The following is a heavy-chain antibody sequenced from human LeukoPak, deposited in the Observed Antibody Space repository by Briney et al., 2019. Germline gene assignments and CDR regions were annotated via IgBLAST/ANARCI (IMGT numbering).Heavy chain of an antibody. J-gene: IGHJ3*02. V-gene: IGHV1-2*04. CDR1: GYTFTGYY. CDR3: AREIAVAGTRAFDI. CDR2: ISPNSGGT. Sequence: ASVKVSCKASGYTFTGYYMHWVRQAPGQGLEWMGWISPNSGGTNYAQKFQGWVTMTRDTSISTAYMELSRLRSDDTAVYYCAREIAVAGTRAFDIWGQGTMVTVSS. D-gene: IGHD6-19*01.